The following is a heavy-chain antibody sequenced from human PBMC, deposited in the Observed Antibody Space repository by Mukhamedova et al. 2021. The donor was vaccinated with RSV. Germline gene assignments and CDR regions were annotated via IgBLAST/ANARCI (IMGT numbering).Heavy chain of an antibody. V-gene: IGHV4-39*07. CDR2: VPLSGAT. D-gene: IGHD2-21*02. J-gene: IGHJ4*02. CDR3: ARGRGNGRDYFHFDS. Sequence: WGWIRQAPGTGLEWLGSVPLSGATQYNPSLKSRVSMSIDTSKNLFSLTLTSLTAADTAFYYCARGRGNGRDYFHFDSWGQGILVTVS.